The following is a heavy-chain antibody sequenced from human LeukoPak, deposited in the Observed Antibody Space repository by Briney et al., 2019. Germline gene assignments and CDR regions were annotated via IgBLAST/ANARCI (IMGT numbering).Heavy chain of an antibody. Sequence: SVKVSCKASGGTFSSYAISWVRQAPGQGLEWMGGIIPIFGTANYAQKFQGRVTITADESTSTAYMELSSLRSEDTAVYYCARDGSGYDYGAYFDYWGQGTLVTVSS. V-gene: IGHV1-69*13. CDR2: IIPIFGTA. CDR3: ARDGSGYDYGAYFDY. D-gene: IGHD5-12*01. CDR1: GGTFSSYA. J-gene: IGHJ4*02.